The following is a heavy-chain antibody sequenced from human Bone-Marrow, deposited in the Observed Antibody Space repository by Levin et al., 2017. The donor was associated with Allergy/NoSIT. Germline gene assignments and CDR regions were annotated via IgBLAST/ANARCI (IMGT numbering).Heavy chain of an antibody. Sequence: GGSLRLSCAASGFSFSHYWMTWVRQAPGKGLEWVANINQDGIEKFSVDSVKGRFTISRDNVKNSLHLQMNSLRAEDTAVYYCVRESSSSGFNYYNFYAMDIWGHGTTVTVSS. CDR2: INQDGIEK. CDR1: GFSFSHYW. CDR3: VRESSSSGFNYYNFYAMDI. J-gene: IGHJ6*02. V-gene: IGHV3-7*01. D-gene: IGHD6-6*01.